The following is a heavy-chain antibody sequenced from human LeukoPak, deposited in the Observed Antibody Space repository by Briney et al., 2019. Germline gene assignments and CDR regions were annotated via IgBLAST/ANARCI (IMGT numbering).Heavy chain of an antibody. CDR1: GFTFSSYT. Sequence: GGSLRLSCAASGFTFSSYTIHWVRQAPGKGLEWVAVISYDGSNKYYADSVKGRFTISRDNSKNTLYLQMNSLRAEDTAVYYCARETGSAVGSTDFDYWGQGTLVTVSS. D-gene: IGHD4-17*01. CDR2: ISYDGSNK. V-gene: IGHV3-30-3*01. CDR3: ARETGSAVGSTDFDY. J-gene: IGHJ4*02.